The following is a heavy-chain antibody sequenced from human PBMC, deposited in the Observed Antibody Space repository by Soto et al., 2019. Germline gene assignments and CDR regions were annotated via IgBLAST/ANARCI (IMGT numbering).Heavy chain of an antibody. Sequence: GGSLRLSCAASGFTFSSYWMSWVRQAPGKGLEWVANIKQDGSEKYYVDSVKGRFTISRDNPKNSLYLQMNSLRAEDTAVYYCARRPITMVRGDTIEYYYYYMDVWGKGTTVTVSS. D-gene: IGHD3-10*01. CDR2: IKQDGSEK. CDR3: ARRPITMVRGDTIEYYYYYMDV. V-gene: IGHV3-7*01. CDR1: GFTFSSYW. J-gene: IGHJ6*03.